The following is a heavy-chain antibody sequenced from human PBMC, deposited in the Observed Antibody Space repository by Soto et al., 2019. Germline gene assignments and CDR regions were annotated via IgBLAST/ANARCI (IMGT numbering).Heavy chain of an antibody. CDR1: GFTFSSYA. J-gene: IGHJ6*02. Sequence: GSLRLSCSASGFTFSSYAMHRVRQAPGKGLEYVSAISSNGGSTYYADSVKGRFTISRDNSKNTLYLQMSSPRAEDTAVYYCVKSLGAARIIYYYYGMDVWGQGTTVTVSS. CDR2: ISSNGGST. D-gene: IGHD6-6*01. V-gene: IGHV3-64D*06. CDR3: VKSLGAARIIYYYYGMDV.